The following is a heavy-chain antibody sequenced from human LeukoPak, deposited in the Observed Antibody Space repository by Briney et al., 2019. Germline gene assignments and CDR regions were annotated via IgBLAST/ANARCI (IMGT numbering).Heavy chain of an antibody. Sequence: GGSLRLSCAASGFTFSNYNMNWVRQAPGKGLEWVSVISISSTYIYYADSVKGRFTISRDNAKNSLYLQMNSLRAEDTAVYYCARVSTAVSLAIDHWGQGTLVTVST. CDR3: ARVSTAVSLAIDH. J-gene: IGHJ4*02. CDR1: GFTFSNYN. V-gene: IGHV3-21*06. D-gene: IGHD6-13*01. CDR2: ISISSTYI.